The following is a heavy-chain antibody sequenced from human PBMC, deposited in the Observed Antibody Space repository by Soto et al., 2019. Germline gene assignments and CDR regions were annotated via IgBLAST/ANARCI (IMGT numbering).Heavy chain of an antibody. V-gene: IGHV3-7*01. D-gene: IGHD2-15*01. CDR1: GFTFSSYW. CDR3: AREEFACSGGSCYSDY. Sequence: GGSLRLSCAASGFTFSSYWMSWVRQAPGKGLEWVANIKQDGSEKYYVDSVKGRFTISRDNAKNSLYLQMNSLRAEDTAVYSCAREEFACSGGSCYSDYWGQGTLVTVSS. CDR2: IKQDGSEK. J-gene: IGHJ4*02.